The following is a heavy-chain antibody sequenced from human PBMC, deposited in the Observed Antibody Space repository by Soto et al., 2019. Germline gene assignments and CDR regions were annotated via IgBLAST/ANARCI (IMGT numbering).Heavy chain of an antibody. V-gene: IGHV3-7*01. CDR3: ARARLNSGYYFDY. J-gene: IGHJ4*02. CDR1: GFTFSSYW. Sequence: GGSLRLSCAASGFTFSSYWMSWVRQAPGKGLEWVANIKQDGSEKYYVDSVKGRFTISRDNAKNSLYLQMNSLRAEDTAVYYCARARLNSGYYFDYWGQGTLVTVSS. CDR2: IKQDGSEK. D-gene: IGHD3-22*01.